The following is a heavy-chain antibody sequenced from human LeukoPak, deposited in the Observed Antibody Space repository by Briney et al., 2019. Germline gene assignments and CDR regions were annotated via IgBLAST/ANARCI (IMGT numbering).Heavy chain of an antibody. CDR2: IYPGDSDT. CDR1: GYSFTSYW. CDR3: ARTLYYYDSSGYSDYYYGMDV. J-gene: IGHJ6*02. Sequence: GESLKISCKGSGYSFTSYWIGWVRQMPGKGLEWMGIIYPGDSDTRYSPSFQGQVTISADKSISTAYLQWSSLKASDTVMYYCARTLYYYDSSGYSDYYYGMDVWGQGTTVTVSS. D-gene: IGHD3-22*01. V-gene: IGHV5-51*01.